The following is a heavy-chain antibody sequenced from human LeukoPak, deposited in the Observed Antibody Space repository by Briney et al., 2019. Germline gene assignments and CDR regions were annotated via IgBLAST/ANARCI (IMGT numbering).Heavy chain of an antibody. V-gene: IGHV3-66*01. Sequence: GGSLRLSCAASGFTFSSYAMSWVRQAPGKGLEWVSVIYSGGSTYYADSVKGRFTISRDNSKNTLYLQMNSLRAEDTAVYYCARDRIVVVVAATPHYYGMDVWGQGTTVTVSS. CDR3: ARDRIVVVVAATPHYYGMDV. CDR2: IYSGGST. J-gene: IGHJ6*02. D-gene: IGHD2-15*01. CDR1: GFTFSSYA.